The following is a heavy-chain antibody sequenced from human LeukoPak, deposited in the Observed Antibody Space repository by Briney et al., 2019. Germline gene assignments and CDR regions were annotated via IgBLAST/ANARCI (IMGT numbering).Heavy chain of an antibody. V-gene: IGHV1-2*02. CDR2: INPNTGDT. CDR3: ASYPRYVSTPPFDY. CDR1: GYTFTAYY. Sequence: ASVKVSCKASGYTFTAYYMHWVRQAPGQGPEWMGWINPNTGDTKYAQKFQGRVTMTRDTTISTAHLELSRLTSDGTAVYYCASYPRYVSTPPFDYWGQGTLVTVSS. D-gene: IGHD2-15*01. J-gene: IGHJ4*02.